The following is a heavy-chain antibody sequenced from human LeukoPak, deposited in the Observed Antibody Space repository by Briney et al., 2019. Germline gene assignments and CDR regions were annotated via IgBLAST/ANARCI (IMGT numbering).Heavy chain of an antibody. D-gene: IGHD3-22*01. Sequence: SETLSLTCAVYGGSFSGYYWSWIRQPPGKGLEWIGEINHSGSTNYNPSLKSRVTISVDTSKNQFSLKLSSVTAADTAVYSCARGSGYYPPRWGPGTLVTVSS. CDR3: ARGSGYYPPR. V-gene: IGHV4-34*01. CDR2: INHSGST. CDR1: GGSFSGYY. J-gene: IGHJ4*02.